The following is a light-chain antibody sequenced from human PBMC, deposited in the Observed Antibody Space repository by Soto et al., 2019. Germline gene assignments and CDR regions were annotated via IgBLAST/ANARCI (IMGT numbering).Light chain of an antibody. J-gene: IGKJ1*01. CDR3: QQYNNWPPSIT. CDR1: QSVSSN. CDR2: GAS. Sequence: EIVMTQSPATLSVSPGERATLSCRASQSVSSNLAWYQQKPGQAPRLLIYGASTRATGIPARFSGSGSGTEFTLTISHLQSEDFAVYYCQQYNNWPPSITFGQGTKVDIK. V-gene: IGKV3-15*01.